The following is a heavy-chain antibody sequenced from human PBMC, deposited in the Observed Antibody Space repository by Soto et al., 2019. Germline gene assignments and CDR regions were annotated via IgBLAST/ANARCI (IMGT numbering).Heavy chain of an antibody. CDR2: ISSSGSTI. J-gene: IGHJ2*01. V-gene: IGHV3-11*01. CDR3: ARKYDFWSGSSSFGPGPNWYFDL. D-gene: IGHD3-3*01. CDR1: GFTFSDYY. Sequence: PGGSLRLSCAASGFTFSDYYMSWIRQAPGKGLEWVSYISSSGSTIYYADSVKGRFTISRDNAKNSLYLQMNSLRAEDTAVYYCARKYDFWSGSSSFGPGPNWYFDLWGRGTLVTVSS.